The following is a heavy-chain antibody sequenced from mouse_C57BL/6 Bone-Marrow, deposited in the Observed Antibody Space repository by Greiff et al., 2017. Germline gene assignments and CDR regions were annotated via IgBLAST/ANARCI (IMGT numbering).Heavy chain of an antibody. CDR3: ATVDYGNYGFAY. Sequence: QVQLQQPGAELVKPGASVKLSCKASGYTFTSYWMQWVKQRPGQGLEWIGEIDPSDSYTNYNPKFKGKATLTVDTSSTTAYMQLSSLPSEDTAVYYCATVDYGNYGFAYWGQGTLVTVSA. V-gene: IGHV1-50*01. CDR2: IDPSDSYT. J-gene: IGHJ3*01. CDR1: GYTFTSYW. D-gene: IGHD2-1*01.